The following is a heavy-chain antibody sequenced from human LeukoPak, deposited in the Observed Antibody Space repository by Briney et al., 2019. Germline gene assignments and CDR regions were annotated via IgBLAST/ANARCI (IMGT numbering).Heavy chain of an antibody. CDR2: ISFDGSSK. J-gene: IGHJ4*02. V-gene: IGHV3-30*03. CDR1: GFTFSSYG. Sequence: GRSLGLSCAASGFTFSSYGMHWVRQAPGKGLEWVALISFDGSSKYYADSVKGRFTLSRDNSKNTLYLQMNSLRAEDTAVYYCAREIVVVPAALIGPFDYWGQGTLVTVSS. D-gene: IGHD2-2*01. CDR3: AREIVVVPAALIGPFDY.